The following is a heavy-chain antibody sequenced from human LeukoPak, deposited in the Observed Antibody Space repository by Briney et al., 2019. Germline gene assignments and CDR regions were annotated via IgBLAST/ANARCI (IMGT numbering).Heavy chain of an antibody. CDR2: IIPIFGTA. CDR3: ARRGRATLQSHFYYYMDV. CDR1: GGTFSSYA. Sequence: SVKVSCKASGGTFSSYAISWVRQAPGQGLEWMGGIIPIFGTANYAQKSQGRVTITADESTSTAYMELSSLRSEDTAVYYCARRGRATLQSHFYYYMDVGGKGTTVTVSS. J-gene: IGHJ6*03. D-gene: IGHD1-26*01. V-gene: IGHV1-69*13.